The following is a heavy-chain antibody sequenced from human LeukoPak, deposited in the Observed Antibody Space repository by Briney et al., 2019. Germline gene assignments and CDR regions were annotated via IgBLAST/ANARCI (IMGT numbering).Heavy chain of an antibody. J-gene: IGHJ3*01. CDR1: GGSLSNYY. CDR3: ARNLAVGYSSWFDALDV. CDR2: IYYSGST. D-gene: IGHD6-13*01. Sequence: SETLSLTCSVSGGSLSNYYWTWIRQSPGKGLEWIGNIYYSGSTNYNSSLKSRVTISVGPSKNQLSLKLSSVTAADTAVYYCARNLAVGYSSWFDALDVWGQGTMVTVSS. V-gene: IGHV4-59*08.